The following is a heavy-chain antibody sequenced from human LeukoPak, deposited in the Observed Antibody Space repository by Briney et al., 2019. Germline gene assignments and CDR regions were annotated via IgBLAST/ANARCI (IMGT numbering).Heavy chain of an antibody. J-gene: IGHJ4*02. CDR1: GITFSRSA. Sequence: PGGSLRLSCVASGITFSRSAMTWVRQAPGKGLEWVSTINDSGSGTYNTDSVKGRFTVSRDNSKNTLCLQMNSLRAEDTAVYYCAKDLGYGGNPPVYFDYWGQGTLVTVSS. D-gene: IGHD4-23*01. CDR3: AKDLGYGGNPPVYFDY. CDR2: INDSGSGT. V-gene: IGHV3-23*01.